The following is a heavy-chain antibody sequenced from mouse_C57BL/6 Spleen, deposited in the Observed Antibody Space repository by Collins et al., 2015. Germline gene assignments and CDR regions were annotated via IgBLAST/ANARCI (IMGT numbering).Heavy chain of an antibody. D-gene: IGHD2-4*01. V-gene: IGHV9-3-1*01. J-gene: IGHJ2*01. CDR3: AREGLRRVGSDY. Sequence: QIQLVQSGPELKKPGETVKISCKASGYTFTNYGMNWVKQAPGKGLKWMGWINTYTGEPTYADDFKGRFAFSLETSASTAYLQINNLKNEDTATYFCAREGLRRVGSDYWGQGTTLTVSS. CDR2: INTYTGEP. CDR1: GYTFTNYG.